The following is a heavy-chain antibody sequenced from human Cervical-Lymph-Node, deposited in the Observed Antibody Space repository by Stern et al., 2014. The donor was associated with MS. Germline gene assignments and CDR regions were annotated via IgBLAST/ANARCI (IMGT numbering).Heavy chain of an antibody. V-gene: IGHV2-70*04. Sequence: QVTLRESGPALVKPTQTLTLTCTFSGFSLSTSGMRVSWIRQPPGKALEWLARIDWDDDKFYSTSLKTRLTISKDTSKNQVVLTMTNMDPVDTATYYCARMGDIVVVPAAPGAFDIWGQGTMVTVSS. CDR2: IDWDDDK. CDR3: ARMGDIVVVPAAPGAFDI. J-gene: IGHJ3*02. D-gene: IGHD2-2*01. CDR1: GFSLSTSGMR.